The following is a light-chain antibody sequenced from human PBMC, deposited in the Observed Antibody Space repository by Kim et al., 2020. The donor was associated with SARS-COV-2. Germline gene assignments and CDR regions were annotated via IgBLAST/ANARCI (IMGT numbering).Light chain of an antibody. J-gene: IGLJ2*01. CDR1: DIGSKS. CDR2: YDV. V-gene: IGLV3-21*01. CDR3: QVWDTSSRVV. Sequence: SYELTQPPSVSVAPGKTATITCGGDDIGSKSVHWYQQRPGQAPVLIIYYDVDRPSGVPERFSGTNSGSTATLTISGVEAGDEADFYCQVWDTSSRVVFGG.